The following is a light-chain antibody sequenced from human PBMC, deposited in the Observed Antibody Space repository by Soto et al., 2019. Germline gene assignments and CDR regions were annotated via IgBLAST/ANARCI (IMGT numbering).Light chain of an antibody. CDR3: AAWDDSLNGQGV. J-gene: IGLJ3*02. V-gene: IGLV1-44*01. CDR2: SND. Sequence: QAVVTQPPSASGTPGQRVTIFCSGSSSNIGSNDVNWYQQVPGTAPKLLIYSNDQRPSWVPDRFSGSKSGTSASLAISGLQSEDEADYYCAAWDDSLNGQGVFGGGTKVTVL. CDR1: SSNIGSND.